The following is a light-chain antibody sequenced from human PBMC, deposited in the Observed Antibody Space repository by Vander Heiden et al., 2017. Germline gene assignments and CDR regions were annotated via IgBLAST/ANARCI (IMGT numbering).Light chain of an antibody. Sequence: QSALTQPAPVSGSPGPSIPLPCPGTSSDVGSYNLVSWYQPLPGKAPKLMIYEGNKRPSGISNRFSGSKSGNTASLTISGLQAEDEADYYCCAYAGGTTFYVFGPGNKVTVL. V-gene: IGLV2-23*03. CDR2: EGN. J-gene: IGLJ1*01. CDR1: SSDVGSYNL. CDR3: CAYAGGTTFYV.